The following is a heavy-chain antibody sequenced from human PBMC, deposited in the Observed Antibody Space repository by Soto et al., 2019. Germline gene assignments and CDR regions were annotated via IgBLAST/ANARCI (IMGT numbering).Heavy chain of an antibody. CDR2: ISYDGSNK. CDR1: GFTFSSYG. Sequence: QVQLVESGGGVVQPGRSLRLSCAASGFTFSSYGMHWVRQAPGKGLEWVAVISYDGSNKYYADSVKGRFTISRDNSKTTLYLQMNSLRAEDTAVYYCAKDNLYYGSGSSRYFDYWGQGTLVTVSS. J-gene: IGHJ4*02. CDR3: AKDNLYYGSGSSRYFDY. V-gene: IGHV3-30*18. D-gene: IGHD3-10*01.